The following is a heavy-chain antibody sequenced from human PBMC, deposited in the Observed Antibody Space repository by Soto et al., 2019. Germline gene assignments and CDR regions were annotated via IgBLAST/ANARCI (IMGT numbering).Heavy chain of an antibody. CDR3: AKGAISGTLNWFDP. D-gene: IGHD6-13*01. J-gene: IGHJ5*02. CDR2: LTWNSESI. V-gene: IGHV3-9*01. CDR1: GFRCADYT. Sequence: EVQLVESGGGLVQPGRSLRLSCAASGFRCADYTMHWVRQAPGKGLEWVSGLTWNSESIAYADSVKGRFTISRDNAKNSLYLQMNSLRAEDTAFYFCAKGAISGTLNWFDPWGQGTLVTVSS.